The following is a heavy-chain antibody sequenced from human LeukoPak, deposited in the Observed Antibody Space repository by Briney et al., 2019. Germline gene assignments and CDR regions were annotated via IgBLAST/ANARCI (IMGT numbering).Heavy chain of an antibody. V-gene: IGHV1-2*02. CDR2: INPNSGGA. CDR1: GYTFTSYG. Sequence: ASVKVSCKASGYTFTSYGISWVRQAPGQGLEWMGWINPNSGGANYVQKFEGRVTMTRDTSISTVFMELSTLRSDDTAVYYCARGSNYFEYWGQGTLVTVTS. CDR3: ARGSNYFEY. J-gene: IGHJ4*02. D-gene: IGHD2/OR15-2a*01.